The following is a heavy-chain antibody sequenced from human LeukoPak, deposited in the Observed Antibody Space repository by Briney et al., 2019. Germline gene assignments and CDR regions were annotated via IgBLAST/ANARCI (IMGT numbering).Heavy chain of an antibody. CDR2: IKEDGSDK. CDR3: ARGPPQFQHRGWFDP. V-gene: IGHV3-7*01. CDR1: GFTFSNYW. Sequence: GGSLRLSCAASGFTFSNYWMSWVRQAPGKGLEWVANIKEDGSDKYYVDSVKGRFIISRDNVKKSLYLQMNSLRVEDTAVYYCARGPPQFQHRGWFDPWGQGTLVTVSS. J-gene: IGHJ5*02.